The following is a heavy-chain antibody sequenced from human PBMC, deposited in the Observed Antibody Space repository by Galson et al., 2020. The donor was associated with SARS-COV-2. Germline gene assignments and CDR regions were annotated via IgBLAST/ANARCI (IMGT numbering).Heavy chain of an antibody. D-gene: IGHD3-10*01. CDR1: GGPVSTEGYS. J-gene: IGHJ4*02. V-gene: IGHV4-30-2*01. Sequence: ETSETLSLTCAVSGGPVSTEGYSWAWLRQPTGKGLEWIGSNHHSGHTYNNPSLKSRVTISVDRSKNQFSLQLRSVTAADTALYYCARGQWFGGLLAPPDSWGQGTRVTVSS. CDR3: ARGQWFGGLLAPPDS. CDR2: NHHSGHT.